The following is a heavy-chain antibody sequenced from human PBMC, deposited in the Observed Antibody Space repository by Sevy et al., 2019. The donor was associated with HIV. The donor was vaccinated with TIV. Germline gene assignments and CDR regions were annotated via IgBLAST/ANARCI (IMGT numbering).Heavy chain of an antibody. V-gene: IGHV3-23*01. Sequence: GGSLRLSCAASGFTLTNYAMSWVRQAPGKGLEWVSVISGSGGITYYADSVKGRFTISRDISKNTLYLQMNSLRAEDTAVYYCAKGIDRSFHKFDYWGQGTLVTVSS. J-gene: IGHJ4*02. CDR3: AKGIDRSFHKFDY. CDR1: GFTLTNYA. CDR2: ISGSGGIT. D-gene: IGHD2-15*01.